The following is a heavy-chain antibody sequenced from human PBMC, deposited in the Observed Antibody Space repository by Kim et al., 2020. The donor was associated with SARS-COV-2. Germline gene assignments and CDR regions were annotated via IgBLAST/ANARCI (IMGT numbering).Heavy chain of an antibody. CDR3: ASSSLGATSHYYYYGMDV. CDR2: MNPNSGNT. Sequence: ASVKVSCKASGYTFTSYDINWVRQATGQGLEWMGWMNPNSGNTGYAQKFQGRVTMTRNTSISTAYMELSSLRSEDTAVYYCASSSLGATSHYYYYGMDVWGQGTTVTVSS. J-gene: IGHJ6*02. CDR1: GYTFTSYD. V-gene: IGHV1-8*01. D-gene: IGHD1-26*01.